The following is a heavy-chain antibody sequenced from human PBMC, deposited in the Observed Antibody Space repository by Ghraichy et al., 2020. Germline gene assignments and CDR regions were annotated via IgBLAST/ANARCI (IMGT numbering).Heavy chain of an antibody. V-gene: IGHV3-7*03. CDR3: ARVRCSSTSCYMDY. D-gene: IGHD2-2*02. CDR2: IKADGSEK. J-gene: IGHJ4*02. Sequence: GGSLRLSCAASGFTFRSYWMSWVRQAPGKGLEWVANIKADGSEKSYVDSVKGRFTISRDNAKNSLYLQMNSLRAEDTAVYYCARVRCSSTSCYMDYWGQGTLVTVSS. CDR1: GFTFRSYW.